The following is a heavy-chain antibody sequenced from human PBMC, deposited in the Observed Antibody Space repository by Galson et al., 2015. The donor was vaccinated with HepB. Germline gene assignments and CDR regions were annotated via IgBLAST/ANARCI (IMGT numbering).Heavy chain of an antibody. CDR1: GFTFSSYA. V-gene: IGHV3-23*01. CDR2: ISGSGGST. CDR3: ANTPIVGARGEHEASDI. J-gene: IGHJ3*02. D-gene: IGHD1-26*01. Sequence: SLRLSCAASGFTFSSYAMSWVRQAPGKGLEWVSAISGSGGSTYYADSVKGRFTISRDNSKNTLYLQMNSLRAEDTAVYYCANTPIVGARGEHEASDIWGQGTMVTVSS.